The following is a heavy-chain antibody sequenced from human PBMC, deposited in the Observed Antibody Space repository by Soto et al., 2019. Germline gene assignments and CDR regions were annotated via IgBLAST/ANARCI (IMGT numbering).Heavy chain of an antibody. CDR3: ARGVAAAGTRMEDYYYYGMDV. Sequence: ASVKVSCKASGYTFTSYGISWVRQAPGQGLEWMGWISAYNGNTNYAQKLQGRVTMTTDTSTSTAYMELRSLRSDDTAVYYCARGVAAAGTRMEDYYYYGMDVWGQGTTVTVSS. D-gene: IGHD6-13*01. V-gene: IGHV1-18*01. CDR1: GYTFTSYG. J-gene: IGHJ6*02. CDR2: ISAYNGNT.